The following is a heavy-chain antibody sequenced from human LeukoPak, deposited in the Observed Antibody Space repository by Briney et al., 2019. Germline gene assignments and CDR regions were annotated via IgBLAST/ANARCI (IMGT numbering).Heavy chain of an antibody. Sequence: SVKVSCKASGGTFSSYAISWVRQAPGQGLEWMGRIIPILGIANCAQKFQGRVTITADKSTSTAYMELSSLRSEDTAVYYCARAHYGSGSYSDYWGQGTLVTVSS. J-gene: IGHJ4*02. CDR3: ARAHYGSGSYSDY. V-gene: IGHV1-69*04. CDR1: GGTFSSYA. D-gene: IGHD3-10*01. CDR2: IIPILGIA.